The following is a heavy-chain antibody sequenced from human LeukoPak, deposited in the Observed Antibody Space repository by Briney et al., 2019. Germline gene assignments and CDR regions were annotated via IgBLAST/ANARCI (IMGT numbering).Heavy chain of an antibody. J-gene: IGHJ4*02. CDR2: ISYDGSNK. D-gene: IGHD3-22*01. Sequence: GGSLRLSCAAAGFTFSSYAMHWVRQAPGKGLEWVAVISYDGSNKYYADSVKGRFTISRDNSKNTLDLQMNSLRAEDTAVYYCAKEGNYYDSSGYYRSHYFDYWGQGTLVTVSS. CDR3: AKEGNYYDSSGYYRSHYFDY. V-gene: IGHV3-30*18. CDR1: GFTFSSYA.